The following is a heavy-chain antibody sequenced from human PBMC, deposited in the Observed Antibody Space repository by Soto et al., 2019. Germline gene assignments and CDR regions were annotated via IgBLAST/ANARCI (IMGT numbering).Heavy chain of an antibody. CDR3: AKDLRYSSFFDY. CDR2: ISYDGSNK. J-gene: IGHJ4*02. D-gene: IGHD6-13*01. Sequence: GGSLRFSCAASGFTFSSYGMHWVRQAPGKGLEWVAVISYDGSNKYYADSVKGRFTISRDNSKNTLYLQMNSLRAEDTAVYYCAKDLRYSSFFDYWGQGTLVTVSS. V-gene: IGHV3-30*18. CDR1: GFTFSSYG.